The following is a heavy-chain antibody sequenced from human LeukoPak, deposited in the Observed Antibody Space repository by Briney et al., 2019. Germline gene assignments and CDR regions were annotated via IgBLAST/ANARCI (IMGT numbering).Heavy chain of an antibody. J-gene: IGHJ4*02. CDR1: GGTFSSYA. V-gene: IGHV1-69*05. D-gene: IGHD5-18*01. CDR3: ASGYSYDAVRYFDY. Sequence: GASVKVSCKASGGTFSSYAISWVRQAPGQGLEWMGGIIPIFGTANYAQKFQGRVTITTDESTSTAYMELSSLRSEDTAVYYCASGYSYDAVRYFDYWGQGTLVTVSS. CDR2: IIPIFGTA.